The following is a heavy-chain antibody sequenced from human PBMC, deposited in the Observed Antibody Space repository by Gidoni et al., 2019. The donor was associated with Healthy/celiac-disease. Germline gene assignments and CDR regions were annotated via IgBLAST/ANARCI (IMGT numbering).Heavy chain of an antibody. V-gene: IGHV3-9*01. J-gene: IGHJ3*02. CDR1: GFTFDDSA. CDR3: AKDIGPSSGWYWEAFDI. Sequence: EVQLVESGGGLVQPGRSLRLSCAASGFTFDDSAMHWVRQAPGKGLEWVSGISWKSGSIGYADSVKGRFTISRDNAKNSLYLQMNSLRAEDTALYYCAKDIGPSSGWYWEAFDIWGQGTMVTVSS. D-gene: IGHD6-19*01. CDR2: ISWKSGSI.